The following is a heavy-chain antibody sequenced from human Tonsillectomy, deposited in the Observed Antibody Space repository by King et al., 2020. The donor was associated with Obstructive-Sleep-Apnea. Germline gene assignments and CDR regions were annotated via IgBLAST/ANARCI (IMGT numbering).Heavy chain of an antibody. J-gene: IGHJ4*02. CDR2: ISYDGSNK. CDR1: GFTFSSYA. V-gene: IGHV3-30*04. CDR3: ARAEQQLGIFDY. D-gene: IGHD6-13*01. Sequence: VQLVESGGGVVQPGRSLRLSCAASGFTFSSYAMHWVRQAPGKGLEWVAVISYDGSNKYYADSVKGRFTISRDNSKNPLYLQMNSLRAEDTAVYYCARAEQQLGIFDYWGQGTLVTVSS.